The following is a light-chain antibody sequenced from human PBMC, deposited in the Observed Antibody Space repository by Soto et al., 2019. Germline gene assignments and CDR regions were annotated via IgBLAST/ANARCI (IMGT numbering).Light chain of an antibody. Sequence: DVQMTQSPSTLSASVGSRVTITCRASQSISSRLAWYQQKPGKAPKLLIYGASSLESGVPSRFSGSGSGTEFTLTITNLEPDDFATYYCQQLNSYPLTFGGGTKVDIK. CDR2: GAS. J-gene: IGKJ4*01. CDR1: QSISSR. CDR3: QQLNSYPLT. V-gene: IGKV1-5*01.